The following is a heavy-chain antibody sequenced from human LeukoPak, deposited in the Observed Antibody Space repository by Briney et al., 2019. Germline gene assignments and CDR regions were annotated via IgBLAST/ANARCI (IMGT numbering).Heavy chain of an antibody. D-gene: IGHD3-10*01. V-gene: IGHV3-23*01. CDR1: GFTFDDYA. Sequence: GGSLRLSCAASGFTFDDYAMHWVRQAPGKGLEWVSIIFGAGKNTTYYADSVKGRFTVSRDNSKNTLYLQMTSLRPEDTAIYYCAKRNTMVRGGPCFDYWGRGILVTVSS. CDR3: AKRNTMVRGGPCFDY. CDR2: IFGAGKNTT. J-gene: IGHJ4*02.